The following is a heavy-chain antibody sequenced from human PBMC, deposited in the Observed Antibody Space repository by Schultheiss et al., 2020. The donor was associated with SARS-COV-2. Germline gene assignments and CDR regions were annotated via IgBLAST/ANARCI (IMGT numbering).Heavy chain of an antibody. CDR2: ISSSSSTI. V-gene: IGHV3-11*04. D-gene: IGHD2-2*01. CDR3: ARMGVPAAIAGSGLYYYYYMDV. Sequence: GESLKISCAASGFTFSDYYMNWVRQAPGKGLEWVSYISSSSSTIYYADSVKGRFTISRDNAKSSLYLQMNSLRAEDTAVYYCARMGVPAAIAGSGLYYYYYMDVWGKGTTVTVSS. CDR1: GFTFSDYY. J-gene: IGHJ6*03.